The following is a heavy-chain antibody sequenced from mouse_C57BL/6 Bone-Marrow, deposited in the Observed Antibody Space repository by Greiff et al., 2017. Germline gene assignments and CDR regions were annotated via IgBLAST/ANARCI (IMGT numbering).Heavy chain of an antibody. J-gene: IGHJ3*01. CDR1: GYTFTSYT. V-gene: IGHV1-4*01. CDR3: ARGDGNYLAWFAY. CDR2: INPSSGYT. Sequence: VQLQESGAELARPGASVKMSCKASGYTFTSYTMHWVKQRPGQGLEWIGYINPSSGYTKYNQKFKDKATLTADKSSSTAYMQLSSLTSEDSAVYYCARGDGNYLAWFAYWGQGTLVTVSA. D-gene: IGHD2-1*01.